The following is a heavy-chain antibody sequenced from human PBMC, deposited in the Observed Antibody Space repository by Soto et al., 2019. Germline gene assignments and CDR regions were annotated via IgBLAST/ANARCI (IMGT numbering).Heavy chain of an antibody. Sequence: GGSLRLSCAACGFTFSSYAMSWVRQAPGKGLEWVSAISGSGGSTYYADSVKGRFTISRDNSKNTLYLQMNSLRAEDTAVYYCAKDRGYYDSSGSNWFDPWGQGTLVTVSS. CDR2: ISGSGGST. CDR3: AKDRGYYDSSGSNWFDP. D-gene: IGHD3-22*01. V-gene: IGHV3-23*01. CDR1: GFTFSSYA. J-gene: IGHJ5*02.